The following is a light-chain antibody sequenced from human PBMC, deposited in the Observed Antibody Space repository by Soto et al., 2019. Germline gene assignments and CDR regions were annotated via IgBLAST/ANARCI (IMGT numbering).Light chain of an antibody. CDR2: AAS. CDR1: QSISSY. J-gene: IGKJ3*01. Sequence: DIQMTQSPSSLSASVGDRVTITCRASQSISSYLNWYQQNPGKAPKLLIYAASSLQSGVPSRFSGSGSRTDFTLTISSLRPEDFATYYCQQSYSTPITFGPGTKVDIK. V-gene: IGKV1-39*01. CDR3: QQSYSTPIT.